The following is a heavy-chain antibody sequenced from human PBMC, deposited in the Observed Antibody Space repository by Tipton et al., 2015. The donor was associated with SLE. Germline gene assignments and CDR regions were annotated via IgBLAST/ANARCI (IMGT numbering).Heavy chain of an antibody. Sequence: GLVKPSETLSLTCTVSGASISSYYWSWIRQPPGKGLEWIGYIYYSGSTNYNPSLKSRVTISVDTSKNQFSLKLSSVTAADTAVYYCARDSLGFDYWGQGALVTVSS. CDR1: GASISSYY. J-gene: IGHJ4*02. D-gene: IGHD1-26*01. CDR3: ARDSLGFDY. CDR2: IYYSGST. V-gene: IGHV4-59*12.